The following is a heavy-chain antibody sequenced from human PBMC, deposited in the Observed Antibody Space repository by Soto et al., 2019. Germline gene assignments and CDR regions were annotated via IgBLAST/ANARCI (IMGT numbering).Heavy chain of an antibody. Sequence: QVQLVQSGAEVKKPGSSVKVSCKASGGTFSSYAISWVRQAPGQGLEWMGGIIPIFGTANYAQKFQGRLTITVDESTSTAYMGLSSLRSEDTAVYYCTSGDDLGYCTNCVWYTVLPAYWGQGTLVTVSS. CDR2: IIPIFGTA. D-gene: IGHD2-8*01. CDR1: GGTFSSYA. J-gene: IGHJ4*02. V-gene: IGHV1-69*01. CDR3: TSGDDLGYCTNCVWYTVLPAY.